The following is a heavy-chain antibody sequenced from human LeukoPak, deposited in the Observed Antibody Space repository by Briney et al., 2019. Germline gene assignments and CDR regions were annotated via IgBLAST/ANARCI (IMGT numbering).Heavy chain of an antibody. J-gene: IGHJ4*02. D-gene: IGHD4-11*01. V-gene: IGHV4-4*07. CDR3: ARGLLSTVEY. Sequence: PSETQSLTCTVSGGSISSYYWSWMRQPAGKGLEWIGRIYISGSTNYNPSLKSRVTMSEDTSKNQLSLKLRSVTAADTAVYYCARGLLSTVEYWGQGTLVTVSS. CDR1: GGSISSYY. CDR2: IYISGST.